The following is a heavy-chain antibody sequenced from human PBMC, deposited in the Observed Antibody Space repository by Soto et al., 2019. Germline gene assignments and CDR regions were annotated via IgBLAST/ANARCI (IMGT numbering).Heavy chain of an antibody. CDR3: VRIPYCTNGVCHQGWFDP. V-gene: IGHV1-69*02. D-gene: IGHD2-8*01. J-gene: IGHJ5*02. CDR2: MIPILGIA. CDR1: GGTISSYT. Sequence: KVSSKASGGTISSYTIRWLLQAPGQELEWMGRMIPILGIANYAQKFQGRVTITADKSTSTVYMELSSLRSEDTAVYYCVRIPYCTNGVCHQGWFDPWGQGTLVTVSS.